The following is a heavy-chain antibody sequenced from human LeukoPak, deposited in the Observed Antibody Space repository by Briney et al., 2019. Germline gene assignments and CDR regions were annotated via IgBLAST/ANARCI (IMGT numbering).Heavy chain of an antibody. J-gene: IGHJ4*02. CDR3: AKDFVYGSRFPRPLDY. CDR2: ISNGGTNT. D-gene: IGHD3-3*01. V-gene: IGHV3-23*01. CDR1: GFTFSNYG. Sequence: GGSLRLSCAASGFTFSNYGMTWVRQAPGRGLEWVSGISNGGTNTYYTDSVKDRFTISRDNSRNTLYLQMNSLRADDTARYYCAKDFVYGSRFPRPLDYWGQGTLDTVSS.